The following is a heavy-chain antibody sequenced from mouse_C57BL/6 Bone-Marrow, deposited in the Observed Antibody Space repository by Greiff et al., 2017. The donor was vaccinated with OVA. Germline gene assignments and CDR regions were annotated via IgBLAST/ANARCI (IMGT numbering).Heavy chain of an antibody. CDR3: AHYGSSPHWYFDV. CDR2: IFPGSGST. Sequence: VQLQQSGPELVRPGASVTISCKAPGYTFTSHWMQWVRQRPGQGLEWIGEIFPGSGSTCYNEKFKGKATLTVDTSSSTAYMQLSSLTSEDSAVYFCAHYGSSPHWYFDVWGTGTTVTVSS. D-gene: IGHD1-1*01. V-gene: IGHV1-56*01. J-gene: IGHJ1*03. CDR1: GYTFTSHW.